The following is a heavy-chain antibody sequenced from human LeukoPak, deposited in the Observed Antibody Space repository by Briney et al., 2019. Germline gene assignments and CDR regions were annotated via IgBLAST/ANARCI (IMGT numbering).Heavy chain of an antibody. CDR1: GYSFSNYW. CDR3: ARHLDSRGYSGYDYSAGFDAFDI. Sequence: GESLKISCKGSGYSFSNYWIGWVHQMPGKGLEWLGIIYPAESETRYSPSVQGQVTISADKSISTAYLQWSSLKASDTAMYYCARHLDSRGYSGYDYSAGFDAFDIWGQGTMVTVSS. CDR2: IYPAESET. D-gene: IGHD5-12*01. J-gene: IGHJ3*02. V-gene: IGHV5-51*07.